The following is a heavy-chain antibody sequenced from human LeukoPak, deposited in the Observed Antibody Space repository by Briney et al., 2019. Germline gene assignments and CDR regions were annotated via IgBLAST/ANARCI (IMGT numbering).Heavy chain of an antibody. J-gene: IGHJ6*04. V-gene: IGHV3-7*01. D-gene: IGHD6-19*01. Sequence: GGSLRLSCAASGFTFSSYWMTWVRQAPGKGLEWVANINPDGSEKYYVDSVKGRFTISRDNAKNSLYLQMKSLRVEDTAVYYCARGGSSGWYVDVWGKGTTVTVSS. CDR3: ARGGSSGWYVDV. CDR2: INPDGSEK. CDR1: GFTFSSYW.